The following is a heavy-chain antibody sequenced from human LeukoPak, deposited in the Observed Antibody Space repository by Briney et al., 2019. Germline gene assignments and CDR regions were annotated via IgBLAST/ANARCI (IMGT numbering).Heavy chain of an antibody. CDR1: GFTVSSNY. CDR2: IYSGGST. CDR3: ARASNYYDSSGYFINDAFDI. V-gene: IGHV3-53*01. Sequence: GGSLRLSCEASGFTVSSNYMSWVRQAPGKGLEWVSVIYSGGSTYYADSVKGRFTISRDNSKNTLYLQMNSLRAEDTAVYYCARASNYYDSSGYFINDAFDIWGQGTMVTVSS. J-gene: IGHJ3*02. D-gene: IGHD3-22*01.